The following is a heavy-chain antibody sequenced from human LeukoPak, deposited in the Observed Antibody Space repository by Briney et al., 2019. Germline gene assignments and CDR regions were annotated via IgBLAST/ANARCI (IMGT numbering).Heavy chain of an antibody. Sequence: SETLSLTCNVSGSSISGYYWSWLRQPPGKGLEWIGYVYDSGNTNYNPSLRSRVTISLDTSKDQFSLKLGSVTAADTAVYYCARGDSHLHSSGYYYYWGQGTLVTVSS. CDR1: GSSISGYY. CDR3: ARGDSHLHSSGYYYY. J-gene: IGHJ4*02. D-gene: IGHD3-22*01. CDR2: VYDSGNT. V-gene: IGHV4-59*01.